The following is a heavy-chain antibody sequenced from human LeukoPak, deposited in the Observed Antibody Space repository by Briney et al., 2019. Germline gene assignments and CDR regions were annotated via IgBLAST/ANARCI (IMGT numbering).Heavy chain of an antibody. CDR3: ARDTSGYRRGSFDY. Sequence: SETLSLTCTVSGGSISSYYWSWIRQPPGRGLEWIGYIYYSGSTSYNPSLKSRVTISVDTSNNQFSLKLSSVTAADTAVYYCARDTSGYRRGSFDYWGQGTLVTVSS. CDR2: IYYSGST. V-gene: IGHV4-59*01. CDR1: GGSISSYY. J-gene: IGHJ4*02. D-gene: IGHD3-22*01.